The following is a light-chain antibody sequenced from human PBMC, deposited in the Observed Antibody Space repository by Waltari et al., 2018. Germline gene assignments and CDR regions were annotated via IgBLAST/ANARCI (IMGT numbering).Light chain of an antibody. CDR1: SSNIGAGYD. J-gene: IGLJ2*01. CDR3: QSYDSSLSGVV. CDR2: GNS. Sequence: QSVLTQPPSVSGAPGQRVTISCTGSSSNIGAGYDVHWYQQLPGPAPKLLIYGNSHRPSGVPDRFSGSKSGTSASLAITGLQAEDEADYYCQSYDSSLSGVVFGGGTKLTVL. V-gene: IGLV1-40*01.